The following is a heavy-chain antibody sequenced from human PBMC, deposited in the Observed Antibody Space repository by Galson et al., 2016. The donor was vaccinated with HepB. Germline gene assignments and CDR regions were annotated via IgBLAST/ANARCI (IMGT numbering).Heavy chain of an antibody. D-gene: IGHD1-14*01. CDR3: ARDRQPSRYHGLHV. J-gene: IGHJ6*02. Sequence: SETLSLTCTVSGGSISDYYWSWIRQPPGKGLEWIGYIYNSGSTSYNPSLKSQVTISIDTPKNQFSLKVSSVTAADTAVYYCARDRQPSRYHGLHVWGQGTTVTVSS. CDR2: IYNSGST. CDR1: GGSISDYY. V-gene: IGHV4-59*01.